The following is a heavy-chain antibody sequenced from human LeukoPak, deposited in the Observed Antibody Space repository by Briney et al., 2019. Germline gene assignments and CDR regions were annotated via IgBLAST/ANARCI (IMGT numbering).Heavy chain of an antibody. CDR3: ATGAVAGTYYFDY. J-gene: IGHJ4*02. CDR2: INHSGST. CDR1: GGSFSGYY. D-gene: IGHD6-19*01. Sequence: SETLSLTCAVYGGSFSGYYWSWIRQPPGKGLEWIGEINHSGSTNYNPSLKSRVTISVDTSKNQFSLKLSYGTAADTAVYYCATGAVAGTYYFDYWGQGTLVTVSS. V-gene: IGHV4-34*01.